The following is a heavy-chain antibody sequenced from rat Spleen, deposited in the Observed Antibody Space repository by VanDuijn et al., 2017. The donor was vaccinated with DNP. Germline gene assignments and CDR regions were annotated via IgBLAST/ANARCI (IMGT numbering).Heavy chain of an antibody. CDR2: IYPGNWNT. Sequence: QVQLQQFGAELVKPGSSVKISCKASGYTFTSYDMHWIRQQHGNGLEWIGWIYPGNWNTKNSQKFSGKETLTADKSSSTAYRQLSSLTSEDSAVYFCARGKIHSTGLPTTLCDYWGQEVMVTASS. CDR1: GYTFTSYD. D-gene: IGHD1-9*01. J-gene: IGHJ2*01. V-gene: IGHV1-28*01. CDR3: ARGKIHSTGLPTTLCDY.